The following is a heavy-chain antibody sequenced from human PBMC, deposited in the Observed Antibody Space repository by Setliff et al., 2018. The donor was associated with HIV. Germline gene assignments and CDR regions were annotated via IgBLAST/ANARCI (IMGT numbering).Heavy chain of an antibody. V-gene: IGHV4-39*01. J-gene: IGHJ6*03. CDR1: GGSVSSSSYY. Sequence: SETLSLTCTVSGGSVSSSSYYWGWIRQPPGKGLQWIGSIYYRGSTYYNPSLKSRVAISVDTSKNQFSLKLRSVTAADTALYYCARGRYRSRWYASDHYYIDVWGKGTTVTVSS. D-gene: IGHD6-13*01. CDR3: ARGRYRSRWYASDHYYIDV. CDR2: IYYRGST.